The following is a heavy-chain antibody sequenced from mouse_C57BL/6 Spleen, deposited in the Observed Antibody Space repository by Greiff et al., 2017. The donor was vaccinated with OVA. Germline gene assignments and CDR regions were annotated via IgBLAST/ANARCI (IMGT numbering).Heavy chain of an antibody. CDR3: ARGDYGSSYEGYFDY. V-gene: IGHV1-64*01. D-gene: IGHD1-1*01. Sequence: QVQLKQPGAELVKPGASVKLSCKASGYTFTSYWMHWVKQRPGQGLEWIGMIHPNSGSTNYNEKFKSKATLTVDKSSSTAYMQLSSLTSEDSAVYYCARGDYGSSYEGYFDYWGQGTTLTVSS. CDR2: IHPNSGST. J-gene: IGHJ2*01. CDR1: GYTFTSYW.